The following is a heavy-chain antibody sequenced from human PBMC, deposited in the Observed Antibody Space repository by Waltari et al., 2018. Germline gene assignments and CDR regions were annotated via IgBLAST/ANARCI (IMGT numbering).Heavy chain of an antibody. V-gene: IGHV4-39*07. Sequence: QLQMQESGPGLVRPSETLSLTCAVSGGPITTITNFWGWIRQPPGKGLEWIASFSYNGNTYYNPSLKSRVTISGDTSKNQFSLLLSSVTAADTAVYYCARGLGAIYWGHGTLVTVSS. CDR3: ARGLGAIY. CDR2: FSYNGNT. J-gene: IGHJ4*01. CDR1: GGPITTITNF. D-gene: IGHD2-21*01.